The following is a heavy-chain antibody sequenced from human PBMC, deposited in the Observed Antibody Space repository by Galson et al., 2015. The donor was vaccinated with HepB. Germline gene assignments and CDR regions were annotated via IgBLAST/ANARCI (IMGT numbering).Heavy chain of an antibody. CDR2: ITWDSTII. CDR1: GSTLGDYA. CDR3: VKDRGRGYCNSTRCYTGFSFWFDP. Sequence: SLRLSCAASGSTLGDYAMHWVRQIPGKGLEWVSGITWDSTIIHYSDSVRVRFTLSRDNAKNSLSLQMRNLRPEDTAFYYCVKDRGRGYCNSTRCYTGFSFWFDPWDQGALVTVSS. J-gene: IGHJ5*02. V-gene: IGHV3-9*01. D-gene: IGHD2-2*02.